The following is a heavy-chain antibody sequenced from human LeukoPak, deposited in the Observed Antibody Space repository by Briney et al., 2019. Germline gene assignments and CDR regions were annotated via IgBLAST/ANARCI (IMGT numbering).Heavy chain of an antibody. J-gene: IGHJ4*02. D-gene: IGHD6-19*01. CDR2: ISATGGNT. Sequence: GGSLRLSCAASGFTFSSYAMSWVRQAPAKGLEWVSLISATGGNTYYADSVKGRFTISRDNSKNTLYLHMNSLRAEDTAIYYCSSSVFYSSGWYGGYWGQGTLVTVSS. CDR3: SSSVFYSSGWYGGY. V-gene: IGHV3-23*01. CDR1: GFTFSSYA.